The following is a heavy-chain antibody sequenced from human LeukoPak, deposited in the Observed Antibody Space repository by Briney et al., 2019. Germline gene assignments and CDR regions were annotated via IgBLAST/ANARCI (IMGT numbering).Heavy chain of an antibody. V-gene: IGHV3-9*01. CDR2: ISWNSANI. Sequence: GGSLRLSCAASGFTFDDYAMHWVRQAPGKGLEWVSGISWNSANIGYVDSVKGRFTISRDNAENSLSLQMVSLRAEDTAIYYCARNKRADIWGQGTMVTVSS. CDR3: ARNKRADI. CDR1: GFTFDDYA. J-gene: IGHJ3*02.